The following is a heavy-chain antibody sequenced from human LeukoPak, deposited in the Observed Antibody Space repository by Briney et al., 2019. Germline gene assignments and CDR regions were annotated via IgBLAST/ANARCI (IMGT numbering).Heavy chain of an antibody. CDR2: IIPFFGTA. Sequence: ASVKVSCKASGYTFTSYGISWVRQAPGQGLEWMGGIIPFFGTANFAQKFQGRVTITADESTSTACMELSSLRSEDTAVYYCALLDTAMVPIAEYFHHWGQGTLVTVSP. CDR1: GYTFTSYG. D-gene: IGHD5-18*01. V-gene: IGHV1-69*13. J-gene: IGHJ1*01. CDR3: ALLDTAMVPIAEYFHH.